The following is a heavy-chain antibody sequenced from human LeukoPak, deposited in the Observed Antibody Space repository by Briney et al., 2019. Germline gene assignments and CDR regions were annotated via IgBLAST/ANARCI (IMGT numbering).Heavy chain of an antibody. CDR3: ARGSGWRSNFYYYMDV. CDR2: MNPNNGNT. CDR1: GYSFTSPD. Sequence: ASVKVSCKASGYSFTSPDINWVRQAPGQGLEWMGWMNPNNGNTEYAQKFQGRLTITSNTATFTAYMELSSLTAEDTAIYYCARGSGWRSNFYYYMDVWGKGTTVTVSS. V-gene: IGHV1-8*03. D-gene: IGHD6-19*01. J-gene: IGHJ6*03.